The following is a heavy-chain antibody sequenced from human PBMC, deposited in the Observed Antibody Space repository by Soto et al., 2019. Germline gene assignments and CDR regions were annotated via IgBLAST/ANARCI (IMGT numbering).Heavy chain of an antibody. CDR2: ISWDGEST. V-gene: IGHV3-43D*04. Sequence: GGSLRLSCATSGYAFEDYAMHWVRQVPGKGLEWVSLISWDGESTYYADPVKGRFTVSRDNSEKSLYLQMNSVRVDDTALYYCAKVGQLDITTGHAYFDHWGQGTLVTGSS. D-gene: IGHD5-12*01. CDR3: AKVGQLDITTGHAYFDH. CDR1: GYAFEDYA. J-gene: IGHJ4*02.